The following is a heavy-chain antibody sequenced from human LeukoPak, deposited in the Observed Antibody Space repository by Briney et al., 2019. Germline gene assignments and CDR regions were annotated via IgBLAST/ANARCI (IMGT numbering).Heavy chain of an antibody. CDR3: ARDRLVLLWFGESRGMDV. CDR2: ISPSGDT. V-gene: IGHV4-59*01. D-gene: IGHD3-10*01. CDR1: GDSISNSY. Sequence: SETLSLTCTVSGDSISNSYWSWIRQPPGKGLEWLGYISPSGDTNYNPSLQSRLTMSLDTSKNQFSLKLRSVTAADAAVYYCARDRLVLLWFGESRGMDVWGQGTTVTVSS. J-gene: IGHJ6*02.